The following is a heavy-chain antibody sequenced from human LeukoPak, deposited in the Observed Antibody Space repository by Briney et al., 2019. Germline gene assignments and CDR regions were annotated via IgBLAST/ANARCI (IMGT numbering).Heavy chain of an antibody. Sequence: GASVKVSCKASGYTFTSYGISWVRQAPGEGLEWMGWVSSYDGSTNYAQKFQDRVTVTTDTSTSTVYMELRSLRSDDTAVYYCARARLPNAYFDYWGQGTPVTVSS. CDR3: ARARLPNAYFDY. J-gene: IGHJ4*02. CDR1: GYTFTSYG. D-gene: IGHD2-21*01. CDR2: VSSYDGST. V-gene: IGHV1-18*04.